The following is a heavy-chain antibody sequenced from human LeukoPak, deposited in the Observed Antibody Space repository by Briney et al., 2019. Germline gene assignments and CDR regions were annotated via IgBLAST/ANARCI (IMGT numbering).Heavy chain of an antibody. D-gene: IGHD5-18*01. CDR1: GYTFTSYD. CDR2: MNPNSGNT. J-gene: IGHJ4*02. Sequence: GSVKVSCKASGYTFTSYDINWVRQATGQGLEWMGWMNPNSGNTGYAQKFQGRVTMTTDTSTSTAYMELRSLRSDDTAMYYCARGGRGYSYGFDSWGQGTLVTVSS. CDR3: ARGGRGYSYGFDS. V-gene: IGHV1-8*01.